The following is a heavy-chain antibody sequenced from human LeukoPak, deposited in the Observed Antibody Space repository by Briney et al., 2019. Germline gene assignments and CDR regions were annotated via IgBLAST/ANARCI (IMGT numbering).Heavy chain of an antibody. D-gene: IGHD2-15*01. Sequence: PSQTLSLTCTVSGGSISSGGYYWSWIRQPPGKGLEWIGYVYHSGSTYYNPSLKSRVTISVDRSKNQFSLKLSSVTAADTAVYYCARYCSGGDCYSKALDYWGQGILVTVSS. CDR3: ARYCSGGDCYSKALDY. CDR1: GGSISSGGYY. J-gene: IGHJ4*02. V-gene: IGHV4-30-2*01. CDR2: VYHSGST.